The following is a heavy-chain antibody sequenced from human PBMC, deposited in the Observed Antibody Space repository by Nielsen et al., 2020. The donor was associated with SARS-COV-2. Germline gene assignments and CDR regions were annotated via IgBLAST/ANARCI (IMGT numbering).Heavy chain of an antibody. CDR1: GGSISNSRNY. Sequence: SETLSLTCSVSGGSISNSRNYWGGIRQPPGKGLEWIGDIYFSGKTYYAPSPKSRVTISVVTSQNQVSLKLRSVSAADTAVYYCARRTFHYHGMDVWGQGTSVTVSS. V-gene: IGHV4-39*01. J-gene: IGHJ6*02. CDR2: IYFSGKT. CDR3: ARRTFHYHGMDV.